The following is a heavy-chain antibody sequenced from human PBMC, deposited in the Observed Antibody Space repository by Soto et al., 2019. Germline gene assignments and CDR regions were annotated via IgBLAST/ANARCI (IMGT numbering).Heavy chain of an antibody. CDR1: GFTFSSYW. Sequence: PGGSLRLSCAASGFTFSSYWMHWVRQAPGKGLVWVSRINSDGSSTSYADSVKGRFTISGDNAKSTLYLQMNSLRAEDTAVYYCARARYPQADGMDVWGQGTTVTVSS. CDR3: ARARYPQADGMDV. CDR2: INSDGSST. D-gene: IGHD1-1*01. V-gene: IGHV3-74*01. J-gene: IGHJ6*02.